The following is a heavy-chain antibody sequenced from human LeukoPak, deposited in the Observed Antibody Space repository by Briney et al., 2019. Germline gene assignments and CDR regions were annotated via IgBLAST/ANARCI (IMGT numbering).Heavy chain of an antibody. CDR1: GGSISSYY. J-gene: IGHJ6*02. V-gene: IGHV4-59*01. CDR3: AKLIRGSSYYYYGMDV. D-gene: IGHD6-6*01. Sequence: SETLSLTCTVSGGSISSYYWSWIRQPPGKGLEWIGYINYSGSTNYNPSLKSRVTISVDTSKNQFSLKLSSVTAADTAVYYCAKLIRGSSYYYYGMDVWGQGTTVTVSS. CDR2: INYSGST.